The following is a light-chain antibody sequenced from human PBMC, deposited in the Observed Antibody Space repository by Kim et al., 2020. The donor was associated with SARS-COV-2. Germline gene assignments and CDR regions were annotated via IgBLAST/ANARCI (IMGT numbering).Light chain of an antibody. V-gene: IGLV3-21*04. CDR1: NIASKG. CDR2: YDS. J-gene: IGLJ3*02. CDR3: RVWDVGHPV. Sequence: SYELTQPPSVSVAPGTTATITCGGANIASKGVHWCQQKPGQAPVLVIYYDSDRPSGIPERFSGAKSGNTATLTINRVEAGDEAEYFCRVWDVGHPVFGGGTQLTVL.